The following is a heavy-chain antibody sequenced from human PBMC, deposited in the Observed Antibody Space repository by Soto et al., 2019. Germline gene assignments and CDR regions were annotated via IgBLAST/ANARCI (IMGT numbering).Heavy chain of an antibody. CDR3: SRDVVVGAKALNY. V-gene: IGHV3-7*01. J-gene: IGHJ4*02. CDR1: GFTFSNYR. Sequence: GSLRLSCAASGFTFSNYRMTWVRQAPGKGLEWVANIKEDGSEKHYVDSVKGRFTISRDNAKNSLYLQMNSLRVEDTAVYFCSRDVVVGAKALNYWGQGALVTVSS. CDR2: IKEDGSEK. D-gene: IGHD2-15*01.